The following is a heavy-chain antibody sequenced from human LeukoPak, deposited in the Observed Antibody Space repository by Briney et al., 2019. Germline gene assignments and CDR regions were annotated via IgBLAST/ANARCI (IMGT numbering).Heavy chain of an antibody. Sequence: PGGSLRLSCAASGSTVSSTYLTWVRQAPGKGLEWLSVIYSGGYTYYADSVKGRFFISRDISGNMVYLQMNSLSVEDTAVYFCARGRPAHYFDSWGPGTLVTVS. CDR1: GSTVSSTY. D-gene: IGHD6-6*01. CDR3: ARGRPAHYFDS. CDR2: IYSGGYT. J-gene: IGHJ4*02. V-gene: IGHV3-66*01.